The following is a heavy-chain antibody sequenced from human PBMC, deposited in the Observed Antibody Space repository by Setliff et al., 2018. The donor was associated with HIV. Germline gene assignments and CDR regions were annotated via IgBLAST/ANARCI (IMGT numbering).Heavy chain of an antibody. D-gene: IGHD3-3*01. J-gene: IGHJ6*03. Sequence: SVKVSCKASGGTFSSYAISWVRQAPGQGLEWMGGIIPIFGTANYAQKFQGRVTITADGSTSTAYMELSSLRSEDTAVYYCASLGGYYPYYYYYMDVWGKGNPGHRLL. CDR3: ASLGGYYPYYYYYMDV. V-gene: IGHV1-69*13. CDR2: IIPIFGTA. CDR1: GGTFSSYA.